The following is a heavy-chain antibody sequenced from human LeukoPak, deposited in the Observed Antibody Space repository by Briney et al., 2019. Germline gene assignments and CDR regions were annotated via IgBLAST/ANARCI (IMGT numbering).Heavy chain of an antibody. CDR1: GFSFSDYY. Sequence: GGSLRLSCAASGFSFSDYYMTWIRQAPGKGLEWVSAISGSGGSTYYADSVKGRFTISRDNSKNTLYLQMNSLRAEDTAVYYCAKDPGLHYYDSNGYGGGTWGQGTLVTVSS. D-gene: IGHD3-22*01. V-gene: IGHV3-23*01. CDR2: ISGSGGST. CDR3: AKDPGLHYYDSNGYGGGT. J-gene: IGHJ4*02.